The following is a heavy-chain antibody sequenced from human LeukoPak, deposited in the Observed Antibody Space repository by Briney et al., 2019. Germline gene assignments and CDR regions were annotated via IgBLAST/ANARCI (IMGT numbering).Heavy chain of an antibody. V-gene: IGHV3-33*08. Sequence: GGSLRLSCAASGFTFSSYGIHWVRQAPGKGLEWVAVIWYRGSNKYYADSVKGRFTISRDNSKDTEYLQMNSLRIEDTAVYYCAILGYCSGSTCLDYWGQGTLVTVSS. CDR3: AILGYCSGSTCLDY. J-gene: IGHJ4*02. CDR1: GFTFSSYG. CDR2: IWYRGSNK. D-gene: IGHD2-2*01.